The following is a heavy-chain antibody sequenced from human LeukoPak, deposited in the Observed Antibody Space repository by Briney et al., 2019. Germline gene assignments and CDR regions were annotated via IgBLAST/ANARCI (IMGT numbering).Heavy chain of an antibody. CDR2: IYYSGST. V-gene: IGHV4-59*08. J-gene: IGHJ4*02. D-gene: IGHD3-22*01. Sequence: SETLSLTCTVSGGSISSYYWSWIRQPPGKGLEWIGYIYYSGSTNYNPSLKSRVTISVDTSKNQFSLKLSSVTAADTAVYYCARHAHYYYDSSGYANWGQGTLVTVSS. CDR3: ARHAHYYYDSSGYAN. CDR1: GGSISSYY.